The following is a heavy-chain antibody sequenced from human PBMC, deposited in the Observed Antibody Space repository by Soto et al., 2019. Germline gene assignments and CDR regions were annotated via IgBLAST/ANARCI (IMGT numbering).Heavy chain of an antibody. D-gene: IGHD5-12*01. CDR1: GFTVSTSQ. J-gene: IGHJ4*02. CDR3: AREGYTFDY. CDR2: IFIGGTT. Sequence: PGGSLRLSCAASGFTVSTSQMTWVRQAPGKGLEWVSVIFIGGTTQYAESVKGRFTISRDNAKNSLYLQMNSLRDEDTAVYYCAREGYTFDYWGQGTLVPVSS. V-gene: IGHV3-66*01.